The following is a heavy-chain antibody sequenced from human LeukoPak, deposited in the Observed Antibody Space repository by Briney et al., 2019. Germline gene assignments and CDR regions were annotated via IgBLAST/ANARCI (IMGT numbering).Heavy chain of an antibody. D-gene: IGHD3-16*01. V-gene: IGHV5-51*01. CDR3: ARHLGGSYYYYYMDV. CDR2: IYPGDSDT. CDR1: GYSFTSYW. J-gene: IGHJ6*03. Sequence: GESLKISCKGSGYSFTSYWIGWVRQMPGKGLEWMGIIYPGDSDTRYSPSFQGQVTISADKSISTAYLQWSSLKASDTAMYYCARHLGGSYYYYYMDVWGKGTTVTVSS.